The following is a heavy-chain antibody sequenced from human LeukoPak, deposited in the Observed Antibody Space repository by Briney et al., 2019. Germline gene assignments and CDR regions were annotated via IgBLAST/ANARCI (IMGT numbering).Heavy chain of an antibody. J-gene: IGHJ4*02. CDR2: INPNSGGT. Sequence: ASVKVSCKASGYTFTGYYMHWVRQAPGQGLEWMGWINPNSGGTNYAQKFQGRVTMTRDTSISTAYMELSRPRSDDTAVYYCARGGFLEWLLSHFDYWGQGTLVTVSS. V-gene: IGHV1-2*02. CDR3: ARGGFLEWLLSHFDY. D-gene: IGHD3-3*01. CDR1: GYTFTGYY.